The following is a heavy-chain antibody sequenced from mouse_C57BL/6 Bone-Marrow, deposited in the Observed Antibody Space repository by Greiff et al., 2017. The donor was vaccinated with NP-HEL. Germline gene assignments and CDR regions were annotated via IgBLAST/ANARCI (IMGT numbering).Heavy chain of an antibody. J-gene: IGHJ4*01. Sequence: VQLQQSGAELVRPGTSVKVSCKASGYAFTNYLIEWVKQRPGQGLEWIGVINPGSGGTNYNEKVKGKATLTADKSSSTAYMQLSSLTSEDSAVYFCARGDWYAMDYWGQGTSVTVSS. D-gene: IGHD3-3*01. CDR3: ARGDWYAMDY. CDR2: INPGSGGT. CDR1: GYAFTNYL. V-gene: IGHV1-54*01.